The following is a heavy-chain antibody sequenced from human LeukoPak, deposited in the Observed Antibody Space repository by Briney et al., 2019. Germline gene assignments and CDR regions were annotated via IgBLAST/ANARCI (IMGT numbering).Heavy chain of an antibody. CDR3: ARLPYYDSWNPHFDI. Sequence: SETLSLTCTVSGGSISSYYWSWIRQPPGKGLEWIGHIYYSGNTNYNPSLKSRVTISVDTSKNQFSLKQSSVTAADTAVYYCARLPYYDSWNPHFDIWGQGTMVTVSS. V-gene: IGHV4-59*01. CDR1: GGSISSYY. D-gene: IGHD3-3*01. CDR2: IYYSGNT. J-gene: IGHJ3*02.